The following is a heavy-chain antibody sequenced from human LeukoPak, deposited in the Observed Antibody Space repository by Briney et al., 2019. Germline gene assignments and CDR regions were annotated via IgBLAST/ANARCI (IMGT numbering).Heavy chain of an antibody. D-gene: IGHD3-3*02. CDR1: GGSISSGDYY. V-gene: IGHV4-30-4*01. J-gene: IGHJ4*02. CDR3: ARALGVKAVLDEDIDY. Sequence: KTSETLSLTCTVSGGSISSGDYYWSWIRQPPGKGLEWIGYIYYSGSTYYNPSLKSRVTISVDTSKNQFSLKLSSVTAADTAVYYCARALGVKAVLDEDIDYWGQGTLVTVSS. CDR2: IYYSGST.